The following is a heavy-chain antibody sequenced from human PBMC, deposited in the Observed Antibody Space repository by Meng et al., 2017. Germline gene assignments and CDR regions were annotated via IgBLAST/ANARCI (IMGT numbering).Heavy chain of an antibody. D-gene: IGHD5-18*01. CDR1: GGSISSSSYY. V-gene: IGHV4-39*07. CDR3: ARALGTAMVTSWFDL. CDR2: IYYSGST. J-gene: IGHJ5*02. Sequence: GSLRLSCTVSGGSISSSSYYWGWIRQPPGKGLEWIGSIYYSGSTYYNPSLKSRVTISVDTSKNQFSLKLSSVTAADTAVYYCARALGTAMVTSWFDLWGQGTLVTVSS.